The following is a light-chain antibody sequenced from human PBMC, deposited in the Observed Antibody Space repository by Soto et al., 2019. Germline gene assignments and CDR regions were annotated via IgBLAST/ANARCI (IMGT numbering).Light chain of an antibody. Sequence: MVLTQSPATLSLSPGERAILSCRSIESVSSYLACYQQKPGQAPRLLIYEPSNRATVIPARFSGSGSGTDFNLTISSLEPDDFAVSYCQQRRNWPPITFGLGARLE. V-gene: IGKV3-11*01. CDR2: EPS. J-gene: IGKJ5*01. CDR1: ESVSSY. CDR3: QQRRNWPPIT.